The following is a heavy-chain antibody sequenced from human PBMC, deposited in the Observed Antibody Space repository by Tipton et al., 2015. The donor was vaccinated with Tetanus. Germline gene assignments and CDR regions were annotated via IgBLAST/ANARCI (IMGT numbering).Heavy chain of an antibody. CDR3: ARANYEFPKKGPFDS. J-gene: IGHJ4*02. D-gene: IGHD3-3*01. CDR1: DESISSSSYY. V-gene: IGHV4-39*07. Sequence: TLSLTCTVSDESISSSSYYWGWIRHHPGGGLEWIASISNSGTSYNNPSFRSRVTISVDTSKNQFSLRLTSVTAADTAVYYCARANYEFPKKGPFDSWGQGALVIVSS. CDR2: ISNSGTS.